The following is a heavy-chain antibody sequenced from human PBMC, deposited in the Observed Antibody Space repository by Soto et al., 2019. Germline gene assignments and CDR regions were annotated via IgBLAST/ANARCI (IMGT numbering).Heavy chain of an antibody. Sequence: SEILSLTCTVSGGSISSSSYYWGWIRQPPGKGLEWIGSIYYRGNTYYNPSLKSRVTISVDTSKNQFSLKLSSVTAADTAVYYCAREGGGYCSGGSCQVDYWGQGTLVTVSS. J-gene: IGHJ4*02. CDR3: AREGGGYCSGGSCQVDY. V-gene: IGHV4-39*02. D-gene: IGHD2-15*01. CDR2: IYYRGNT. CDR1: GGSISSSSYY.